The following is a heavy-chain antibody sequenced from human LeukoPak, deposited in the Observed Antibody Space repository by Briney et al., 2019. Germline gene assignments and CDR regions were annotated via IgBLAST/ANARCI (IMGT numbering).Heavy chain of an antibody. D-gene: IGHD2-2*01. CDR1: GFTFSDYY. V-gene: IGHV3-11*01. CDR2: ISSSGSTI. J-gene: IGHJ3*02. CDR3: AREYCSSTSCYLPWAFDI. Sequence: GGSLRLSCAASGFTFSDYYMSWIRQGPGKGLEGGSYISSSGSTIYYADSVKGRFTISRDNDKKSLYLQMNSLRAEDTAVYYCAREYCSSTSCYLPWAFDIWGEGTMVTVSS.